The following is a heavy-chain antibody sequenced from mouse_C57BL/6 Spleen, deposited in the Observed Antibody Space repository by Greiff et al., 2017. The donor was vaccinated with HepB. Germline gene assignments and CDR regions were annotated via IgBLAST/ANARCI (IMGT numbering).Heavy chain of an antibody. Sequence: VQLQQPGAELVMPGASVKLSCKASGYTFTSYWMHWVKQRPGQGLEWIGEIDPSDSYTNYNQKFKGKSTLTVDKSSSTAYMQLSSLTSEDSAVYYCARGGVTTVDWYFDVWGTGTTVTVSS. D-gene: IGHD1-1*01. V-gene: IGHV1-69*01. CDR1: GYTFTSYW. CDR2: IDPSDSYT. J-gene: IGHJ1*03. CDR3: ARGGVTTVDWYFDV.